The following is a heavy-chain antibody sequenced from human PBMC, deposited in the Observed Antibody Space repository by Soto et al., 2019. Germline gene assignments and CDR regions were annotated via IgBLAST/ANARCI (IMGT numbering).Heavy chain of an antibody. J-gene: IGHJ6*03. Sequence: SETLSLTCTVSGGSISNSSYYWGWIRQPPGKGLEWIGSIYYSGSTYYNPSLKSRVTISVDTSKNQFSLKLSSVTAADTAVYYCARQRGSSSSDYYYYMDVWGKGTTVTVSS. CDR1: GGSISNSSYY. D-gene: IGHD6-6*01. V-gene: IGHV4-39*01. CDR2: IYYSGST. CDR3: ARQRGSSSSDYYYYMDV.